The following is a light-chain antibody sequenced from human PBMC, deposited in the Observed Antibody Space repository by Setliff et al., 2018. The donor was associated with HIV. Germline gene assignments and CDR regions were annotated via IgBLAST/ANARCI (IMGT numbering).Light chain of an antibody. Sequence: QSALTQPASVSWSPGQSLTISCTGSSSDIGNYNYVSWYQQHPGKAPKLMIYDVRSRPSGVSNRFSGSKSGNTASLTISGLQADDEADYYCSSYTSSSTYVFGTGTKFTVL. V-gene: IGLV2-14*01. CDR2: DVR. CDR3: SSYTSSSTYV. J-gene: IGLJ1*01. CDR1: SSDIGNYNY.